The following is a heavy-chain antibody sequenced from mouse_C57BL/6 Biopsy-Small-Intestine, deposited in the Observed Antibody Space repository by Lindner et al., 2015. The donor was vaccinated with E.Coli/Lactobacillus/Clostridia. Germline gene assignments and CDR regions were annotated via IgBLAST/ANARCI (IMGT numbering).Heavy chain of an antibody. J-gene: IGHJ1*03. D-gene: IGHD1-1*01. CDR2: IYPGDGDT. CDR1: GYAFSSYW. CDR3: ARSDYGSCGYFDV. Sequence: VQLQESGAELVKPGASVKISCKASGYAFSSYWMNWVKQRPGKGLEWIGQIYPGDGDTNYNGKFKGKATLTADKSSSTAYMQLSSLTSEDSAVYFCARSDYGSCGYFDVWGTGTTVTVSS. V-gene: IGHV1-80*01.